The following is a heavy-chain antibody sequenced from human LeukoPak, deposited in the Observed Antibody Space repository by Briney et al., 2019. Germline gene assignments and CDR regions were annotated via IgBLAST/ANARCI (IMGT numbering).Heavy chain of an antibody. CDR3: GRALPKQLLPLNNWFDP. J-gene: IGHJ5*02. CDR2: IYGSGST. V-gene: IGHV4-4*07. Sequence: SETLSLTCTVSGGSISSYYWSWIRQPADKGLEWIGRIYGSGSTNYNPSLKSRVTMSVDTSKNQFSLNLRSVTAADTAVYYCGRALPKQLLPLNNWFDPWGQGTLVTVSS. D-gene: IGHD6-6*01. CDR1: GGSISSYY.